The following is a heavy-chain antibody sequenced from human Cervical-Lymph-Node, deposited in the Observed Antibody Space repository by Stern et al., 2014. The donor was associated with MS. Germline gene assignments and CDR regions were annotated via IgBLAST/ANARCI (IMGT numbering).Heavy chain of an antibody. CDR3: ARGHIPYAYNYLFDY. V-gene: IGHV3-33*01. CDR1: GFTFSSYG. D-gene: IGHD5-24*01. J-gene: IGHJ4*02. CDR2: AWYDGSTA. Sequence: AQLEESGGGVVQPGTSLRLSCAASGFTFSSYGMHWVRQAPGKGLEWVALAWYDGSTAYYTNSVKGRFTISRDNSKNTLSLQMNSLTAEDTAVYYCARGHIPYAYNYLFDYWGQGTLVTVSS.